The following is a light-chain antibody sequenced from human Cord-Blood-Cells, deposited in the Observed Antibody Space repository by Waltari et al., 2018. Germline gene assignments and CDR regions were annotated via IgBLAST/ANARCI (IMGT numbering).Light chain of an antibody. J-gene: IGKJ2*01. Sequence: DIQMTHSPSSLSASVGARVTITCRASQSISSYLNWYQQKPGKAPKLLIYAASSLQSGVPSRFSGSGSWTDFTLTISSLQPEDFATYYCQQSYSTPYTFGQGTKLEIK. CDR2: AAS. CDR3: QQSYSTPYT. V-gene: IGKV1-39*01. CDR1: QSISSY.